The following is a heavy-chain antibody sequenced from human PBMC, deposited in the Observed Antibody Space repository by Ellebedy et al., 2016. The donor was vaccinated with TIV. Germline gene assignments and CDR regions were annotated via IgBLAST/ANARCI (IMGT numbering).Heavy chain of an antibody. V-gene: IGHV3-33*08. D-gene: IGHD1-26*01. CDR2: IWYDGSNK. Sequence: PGGSLRLSCAASGFTFSGYWMSWVRQAPGKGLEWVAVIWYDGSNKYYADSVKGRFAISRDNSENTLYLQMNSLRAEDTAVYYCAIQWAQDDYWGQGTLVTVSS. CDR3: AIQWAQDDY. J-gene: IGHJ4*02. CDR1: GFTFSGYW.